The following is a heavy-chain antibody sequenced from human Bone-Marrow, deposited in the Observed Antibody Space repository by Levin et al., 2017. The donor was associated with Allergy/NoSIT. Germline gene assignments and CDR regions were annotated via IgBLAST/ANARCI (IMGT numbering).Heavy chain of an antibody. D-gene: IGHD2-2*01. V-gene: IGHV3-48*03. Sequence: QAGESLKISCAASGFTFSSYEMNWVRQAPGKGLEWVSYISSSGSTIYYADSVKGRFTISRDNAKNSLYLQMNSLRAEDTAVYYCARDRIVVVPAAIPLGGLPLPEPRGYYYYYGMDVWGQGTTVTVSS. CDR1: GFTFSSYE. CDR2: ISSSGSTI. CDR3: ARDRIVVVPAAIPLGGLPLPEPRGYYYYYGMDV. J-gene: IGHJ6*02.